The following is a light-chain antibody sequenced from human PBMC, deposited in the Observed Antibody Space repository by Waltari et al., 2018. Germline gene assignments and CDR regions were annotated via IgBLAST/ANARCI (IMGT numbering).Light chain of an antibody. CDR1: QSLAFSDGKTY. Sequence: DVVLTQSPLSLSVTPGPSASVSCRSSQSLAFSDGKTYLNWFHQRPGQSPRRLIYKVSNRESGVPDRISGSGSGTDFALKISRVEAEDVGVYYCMEGAQWYTFGQGTKLEIK. CDR2: KVS. CDR3: MEGAQWYT. V-gene: IGKV2-30*01. J-gene: IGKJ2*01.